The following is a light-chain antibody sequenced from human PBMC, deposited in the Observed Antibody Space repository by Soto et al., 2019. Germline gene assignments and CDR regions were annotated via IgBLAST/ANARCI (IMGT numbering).Light chain of an antibody. CDR2: GAS. V-gene: IGKV3D-20*02. Sequence: ETVMTQSPATLSVSPGERATLSCWAGPSVSSNLAWYQQKPGQAPSLLIYGASSRATGIPDRFSGSGSGTDFTLTISRLEPEDSAVDYCQQRSNFPTFGQGTRLEIK. CDR3: QQRSNFPT. CDR1: PSVSSN. J-gene: IGKJ5*01.